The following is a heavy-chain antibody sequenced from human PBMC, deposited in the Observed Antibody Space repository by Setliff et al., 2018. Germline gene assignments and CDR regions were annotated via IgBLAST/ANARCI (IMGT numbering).Heavy chain of an antibody. D-gene: IGHD3-10*01. J-gene: IGHJ4*02. V-gene: IGHV1-69*05. CDR3: ATGPGIGEFGGNYFNY. CDR2: SIPMYRTT. Sequence: ASVKVSCKTSGFGFTTFGFSWVRQAPGQGLEWMGGSIPMYRTTKYAQKFQGRVTITTDESTTTAYMELSSLRSEDTAVYYCATGPGIGEFGGNYFNYWGQGTLVTVSS. CDR1: GFGFTTFG.